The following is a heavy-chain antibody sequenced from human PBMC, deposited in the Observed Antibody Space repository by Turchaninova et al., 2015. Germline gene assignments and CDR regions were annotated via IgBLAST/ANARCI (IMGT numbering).Heavy chain of an antibody. CDR3: AKSDWFDP. CDR2: INGVGRIT. Sequence: EVQLVDSGGGLVQPGGSLRLSCAASGFNFSDYWVNWIRQAPGKGRVLVSRINGVGRITKYAESGKGLFTISRDNAKNTLYLQMNSLRVEDTAVYYCAKSDWFDPWGQGTLVTVSS. V-gene: IGHV3-74*03. J-gene: IGHJ5*02. CDR1: GFNFSDYW.